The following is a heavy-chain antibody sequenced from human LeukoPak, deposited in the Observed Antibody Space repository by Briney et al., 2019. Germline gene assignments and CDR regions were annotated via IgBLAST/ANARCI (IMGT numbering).Heavy chain of an antibody. Sequence: SETLSLTCTVSGGSIGSGDYYWNWIRQPPGKGLEWIGYIYYSGSTYYNPSLKSRVAISVDTSKNQFSLKLSSVTAADTAVYYCAREWELRGPFDFWGQGALVTVSS. CDR2: IYYSGST. D-gene: IGHD1-26*01. J-gene: IGHJ4*02. V-gene: IGHV4-30-4*08. CDR1: GGSIGSGDYY. CDR3: AREWELRGPFDF.